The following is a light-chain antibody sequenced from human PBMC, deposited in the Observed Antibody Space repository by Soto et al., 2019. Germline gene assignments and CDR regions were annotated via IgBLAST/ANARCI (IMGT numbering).Light chain of an antibody. Sequence: EIVVTQSPATLSVSPGEGATLSCMASQSVSSKLSWYQQKPVHAPRLLIYGASTRATGIPARFSGSGSGKEFTLIIRSLQSEDSAVYYCQKYNSWLWTFGQGTKVDIK. CDR2: GAS. CDR3: QKYNSWLWT. V-gene: IGKV3-15*01. J-gene: IGKJ1*01. CDR1: QSVSSK.